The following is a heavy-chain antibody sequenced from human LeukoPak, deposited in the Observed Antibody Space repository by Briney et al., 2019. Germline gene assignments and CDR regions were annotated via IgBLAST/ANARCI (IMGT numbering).Heavy chain of an antibody. CDR3: ARDGSGYEIDY. CDR1: GFTFSSFG. J-gene: IGHJ4*02. CDR2: IWYDGTNK. D-gene: IGHD5-12*01. V-gene: IGHV3-33*01. Sequence: GGSLRLSCAASGFTFSSFGMHWVRQAPGKGLEWVAVIWYDGTNKYYADSVRGRFTISRDNSKNTLYLQMNSLKAEDTAVYYCARDGSGYEIDYWGQGTLVTVSS.